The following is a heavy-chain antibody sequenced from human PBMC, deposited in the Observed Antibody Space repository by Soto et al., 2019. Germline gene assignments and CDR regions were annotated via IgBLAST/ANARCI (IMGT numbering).Heavy chain of an antibody. J-gene: IGHJ6*02. CDR2: IMTIFGRA. Sequence: QVQLVQSGAEVKKPGSSVKVSCKASGGTFSNYAFSWVRQAPGQGLEWLGGIMTIFGRADYAQKFRGRVTTSAVESASTARMALSSLRCEETAGYYWARWSKAAGIGGNCNYGMDVWGRGPTVTVSS. CDR3: ARWSKAAGIGGNCNYGMDV. V-gene: IGHV1-69*12. CDR1: GGTFSNYA. D-gene: IGHD6-19*01.